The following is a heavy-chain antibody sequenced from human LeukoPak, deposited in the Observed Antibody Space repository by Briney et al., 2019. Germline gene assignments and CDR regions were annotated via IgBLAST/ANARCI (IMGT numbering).Heavy chain of an antibody. V-gene: IGHV4-39*07. CDR2: IYYSGST. D-gene: IGHD4-17*01. CDR3: AATYGDPFDY. Sequence: SETLSLTCTVSGGSISSSSYYWGWIRQPPGKGLEWIGSIYYSGSTYYDPSLKSRVTISVDTSKNQFSLKLSSVTAADTAVYYCAATYGDPFDYWGQGTLVTVSS. CDR1: GGSISSSSYY. J-gene: IGHJ4*02.